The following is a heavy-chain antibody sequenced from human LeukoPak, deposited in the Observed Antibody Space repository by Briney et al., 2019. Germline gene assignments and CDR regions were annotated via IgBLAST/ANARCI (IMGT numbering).Heavy chain of an antibody. CDR3: ARRLWFGELLSLPYFDY. CDR1: GYSISSGYY. J-gene: IGHJ4*02. Sequence: SETLSLTCTVSGYSISSGYYWGWIRQPPGKGLEWIGEMNHSGSTNYNPSLKSRVTISVDTSKNQFSLKLSSVTAADTAVYYCARRLWFGELLSLPYFDYWGQGTLVTVSS. V-gene: IGHV4-38-2*02. D-gene: IGHD3-10*01. CDR2: MNHSGST.